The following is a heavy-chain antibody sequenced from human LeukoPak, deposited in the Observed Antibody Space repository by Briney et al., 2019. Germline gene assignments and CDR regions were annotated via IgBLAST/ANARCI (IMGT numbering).Heavy chain of an antibody. V-gene: IGHV1-18*01. D-gene: IGHD6-13*01. CDR3: ARDTGHLAAAGEFDY. CDR2: ISAYNGNT. J-gene: IGHJ4*02. Sequence: ASVKVSCKASGYTFTSYGISWVRQAPGQGLEWMGWISAYNGNTNYAQKLQGRVTMTTDTSTSTAYMELRSLRSDDTAVYYCARDTGHLAAAGEFDYWGQGTLVTVSS. CDR1: GYTFTSYG.